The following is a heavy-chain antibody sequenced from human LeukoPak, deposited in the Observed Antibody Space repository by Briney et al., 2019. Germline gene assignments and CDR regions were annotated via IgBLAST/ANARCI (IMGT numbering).Heavy chain of an antibody. CDR2: IKEDGSLK. CDR1: GFTFSHFW. D-gene: IGHD6-13*01. Sequence: GGSLRLSCAATGFTFSHFWMSWVRQAPGKGLEWLTNIKEDGSLKFYVDSVKGRFTISRDKAKESLYLQMNSLRADDTAVYYCVRGPLVTADGLAWGQGTLVTVSS. J-gene: IGHJ5*02. V-gene: IGHV3-7*03. CDR3: VRGPLVTADGLA.